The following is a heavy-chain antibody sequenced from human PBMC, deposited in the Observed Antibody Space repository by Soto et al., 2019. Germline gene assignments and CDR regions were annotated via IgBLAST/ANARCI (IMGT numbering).Heavy chain of an antibody. Sequence: SETRSLTCTVSGDSTSRYYWKWIRQPPGKGLEWIGNIYYSGSTNYNPSLKSRVTISVDTSKNQFSLKLSSVTAADTAVYYCGRGDYYDYLDVWGKGTTVTVSS. CDR3: GRGDYYDYLDV. CDR1: GDSTSRYY. V-gene: IGHV4-59*01. J-gene: IGHJ6*03. CDR2: IYYSGST.